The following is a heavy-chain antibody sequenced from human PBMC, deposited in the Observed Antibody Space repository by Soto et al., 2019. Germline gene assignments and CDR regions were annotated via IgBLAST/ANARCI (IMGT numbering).Heavy chain of an antibody. V-gene: IGHV3-30-3*01. J-gene: IGHJ5*02. D-gene: IGHD3-16*01. CDR3: ARDGQGGGVVNWFDP. CDR2: ISYDGSNR. CDR1: GFTFGAYA. Sequence: GGSLRLSCAASGFTFGAYAMHWVRQAPGKGLEWVAVISYDGSNRYYADSVKGRLTISRDNSKNTLYLQMNSLRAEDTAVYSCARDGQGGGVVNWFDPWGQGTLVTVSS.